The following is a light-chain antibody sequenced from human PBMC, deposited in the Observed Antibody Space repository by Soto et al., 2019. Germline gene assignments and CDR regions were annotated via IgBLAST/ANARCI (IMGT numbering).Light chain of an antibody. V-gene: IGKV1-39*01. J-gene: IGKJ4*01. CDR3: QKRFSNMVT. Sequence: IQVTQSPSSLSASVGDRVTITCRASQNINTYLNWYRQKSGKAPELLIFLASTLQTGVPSRFSGSGSGTNFSLTHSGLQPEDFSTYYWQKRFSNMVTFGGGTKVQI. CDR2: LAS. CDR1: QNINTY.